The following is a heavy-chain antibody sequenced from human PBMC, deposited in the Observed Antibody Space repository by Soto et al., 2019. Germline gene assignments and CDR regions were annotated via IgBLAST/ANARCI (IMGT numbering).Heavy chain of an antibody. CDR3: GTRGGGGGY. V-gene: IGHV3-53*01. Sequence: EVQLVESGGGLIQPGGSLRLSCAVSGFTVSNNYMSWVRQAPGKGLEGVSVIYSGGYTAYGDSVKGRFTISRDNSKNKLYLQMKSREAPDRAVFSGGTRGGGGGYWGQGTLVTVSS. CDR2: IYSGGYT. D-gene: IGHD3-10*01. J-gene: IGHJ4*02. CDR1: GFTVSNNY.